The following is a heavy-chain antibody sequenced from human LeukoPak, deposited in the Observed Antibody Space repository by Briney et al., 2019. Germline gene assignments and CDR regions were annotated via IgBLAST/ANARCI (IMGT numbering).Heavy chain of an antibody. V-gene: IGHV3-74*01. D-gene: IGHD3-10*01. CDR3: ARVSGLGMNEYYQH. CDR1: VYTLTELS. Sequence: SCKVSVYTLTELSIHWVRQAPGKGLVWVSRINNEGTTISYADSVKGRFTISRDNDKNTLYLQMNSLRAEDTAVYYCARVSGLGMNEYYQHWGQGTLVTVAS. J-gene: IGHJ1*01. CDR2: INNEGTTI.